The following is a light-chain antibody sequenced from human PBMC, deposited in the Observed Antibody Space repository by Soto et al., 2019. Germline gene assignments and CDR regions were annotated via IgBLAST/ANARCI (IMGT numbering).Light chain of an antibody. CDR2: DAF. J-gene: IGKJ2*01. CDR3: QQYHTVPYT. Sequence: DIQMTQSPSTLSTSVGDRVTITCRASQNINNWLACYHQKPGKAHRLLIYDAFSLESGVPSRFIGTRSGTEFTLTISSLQPDELATYFCQQYHTVPYTFGHGTKLEIK. CDR1: QNINNW. V-gene: IGKV1-5*01.